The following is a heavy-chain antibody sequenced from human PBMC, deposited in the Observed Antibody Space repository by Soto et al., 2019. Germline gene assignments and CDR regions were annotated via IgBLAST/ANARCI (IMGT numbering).Heavy chain of an antibody. Sequence: GASVKVSCKASGYTFTSYAMHWVRQAPGQRLEWMGWINAGNGNTKYSQKFQGRVTITRDTSASTAYMELSSLRSEDTAVYYCARDTLYDSSGYYYVGYNSFDPWGQGTLVTVSS. D-gene: IGHD3-22*01. CDR2: INAGNGNT. J-gene: IGHJ5*02. CDR1: GYTFTSYA. CDR3: ARDTLYDSSGYYYVGYNSFDP. V-gene: IGHV1-3*01.